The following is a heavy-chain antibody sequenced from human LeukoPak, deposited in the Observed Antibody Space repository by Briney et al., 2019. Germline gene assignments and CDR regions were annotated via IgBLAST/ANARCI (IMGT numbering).Heavy chain of an antibody. CDR1: GYTFTSYD. J-gene: IGHJ5*02. CDR2: TNPNSGNT. V-gene: IGHV1-8*01. CDR3: ARGGIAAAAHDP. D-gene: IGHD6-13*01. Sequence: ASVKVSCKASGYTFTSYDINWVRQATGQGLEWMGWTNPNSGNTGYAQKFQGRVTMTRNTSISTAYMELSSLRSEDTAVYYCARGGIAAAAHDPWGQGTLVTVSS.